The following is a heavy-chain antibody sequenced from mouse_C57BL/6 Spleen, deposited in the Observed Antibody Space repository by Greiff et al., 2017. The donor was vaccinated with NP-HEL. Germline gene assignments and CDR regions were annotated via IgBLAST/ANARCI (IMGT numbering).Heavy chain of an antibody. CDR1: GYTFTSYW. Sequence: VQLQQPGAELVKPGASVKMSCKASGYTFTSYWITWVKQRPGQGLEWIGDIYPGSGSTNYNEKFKSKATQTVDTSSSTAYMQLSSLTSEDSAVYYCARRTIVRYYAMDYWGQGTSVTVSS. J-gene: IGHJ4*01. CDR3: ARRTIVRYYAMDY. CDR2: IYPGSGST. D-gene: IGHD2-5*01. V-gene: IGHV1-55*01.